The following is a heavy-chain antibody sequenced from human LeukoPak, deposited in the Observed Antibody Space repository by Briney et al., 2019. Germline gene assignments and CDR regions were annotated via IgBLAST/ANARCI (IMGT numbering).Heavy chain of an antibody. D-gene: IGHD4-11*01. V-gene: IGHV4-34*01. CDR1: GGSFSGYY. CDR2: INHSGST. CDR3: ARGSGMTTSLYYYCMDV. J-gene: IGHJ6*02. Sequence: PSETLSLTCAVYGGSFSGYYWSWIRQPPGKGLEWIGEINHSGSTNYNPSLKSRVTISVDTSKNQFSLKLSSVTAADTAVYYCARGSGMTTSLYYYCMDVWGQGTTVTVSS.